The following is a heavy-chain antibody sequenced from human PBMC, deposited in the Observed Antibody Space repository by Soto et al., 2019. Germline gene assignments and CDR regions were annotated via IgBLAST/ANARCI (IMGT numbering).Heavy chain of an antibody. CDR1: GGTFSSYA. Sequence: QVQLVQSGAEVKKPGSSVKVSCKASGGTFSSYAISWVRQAPGQGLEWMGGIIPIFGTANYAQKFQGRVTITADESTSTAYMELSSLRSEDTAVYYCARGGGYSYADYYYYCMDVWGQGTTVTVSS. CDR3: ARGGGYSYADYYYYCMDV. J-gene: IGHJ6*02. V-gene: IGHV1-69*01. D-gene: IGHD5-18*01. CDR2: IIPIFGTA.